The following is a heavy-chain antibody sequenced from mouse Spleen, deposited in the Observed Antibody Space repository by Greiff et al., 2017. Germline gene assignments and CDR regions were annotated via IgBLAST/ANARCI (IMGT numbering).Heavy chain of an antibody. CDR1: GFTFSDYG. D-gene: IGHD1-1*01. CDR2: ISSGSSTI. CDR3: ARGGSEDWYFDV. Sequence: EVKLVESGGGLVKPGGSLKLSCAASGFTFSDYGMHWVRQAPEKGLEWVAYISSGSSTIYYADTVKGRFTISRDNAKNTLFLQMTSLRSEDTAMYYCARGGSEDWYFDVWGTGTTVTVSS. J-gene: IGHJ1*03. V-gene: IGHV5-17*01.